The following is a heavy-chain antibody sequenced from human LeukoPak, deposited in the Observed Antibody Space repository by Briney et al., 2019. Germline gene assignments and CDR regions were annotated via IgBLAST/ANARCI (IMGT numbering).Heavy chain of an antibody. D-gene: IGHD3-10*01. Sequence: PSETLSLTCTVSGVSISSYYWSWIRQPPGKGLEWIGYIYHSGSTYYNPSLKSRVTISVDRSKNQFSLKLSSVTAADTAVYYCARDGGSGRYTWGQGTLVTVSS. CDR1: GVSISSYY. J-gene: IGHJ5*02. CDR3: ARDGGSGRYT. V-gene: IGHV4-59*12. CDR2: IYHSGST.